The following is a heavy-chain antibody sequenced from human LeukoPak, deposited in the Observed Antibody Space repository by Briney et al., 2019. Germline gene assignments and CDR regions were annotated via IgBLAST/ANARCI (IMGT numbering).Heavy chain of an antibody. CDR2: ISPYSGGT. Sequence: ASVKVSCKASGYIFSNFFSSYGITWVRQAPGQGLEWMGWISPYSGGTNYAQKFQGRVTMTRDTSISTAYMELSRLRSDDTAVYYCARRRQAPSYGMDVWGQGTTVTVSS. J-gene: IGHJ6*02. CDR1: GYIFSNFF. V-gene: IGHV1-2*02. CDR3: ARRRQAPSYGMDV.